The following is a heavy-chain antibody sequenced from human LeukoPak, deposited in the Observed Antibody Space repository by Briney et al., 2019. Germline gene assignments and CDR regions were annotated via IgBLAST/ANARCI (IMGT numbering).Heavy chain of an antibody. J-gene: IGHJ4*02. D-gene: IGHD3-3*01. V-gene: IGHV4-4*02. CDR1: GGSISSSNW. Sequence: PSGTLSLTCGVSGGSISSSNWWSWVRQPPGKGLEWIGEIHPGGSTNYNPSLKSRVTISVDKSKNQFSLKLSSVTAADTAVYYCARDGLDYDPFPYWGQGTLVTVSS. CDR2: IHPGGST. CDR3: ARDGLDYDPFPY.